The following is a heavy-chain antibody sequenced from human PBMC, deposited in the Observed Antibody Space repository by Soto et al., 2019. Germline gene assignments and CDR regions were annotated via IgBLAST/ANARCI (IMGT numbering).Heavy chain of an antibody. D-gene: IGHD3-10*01. CDR2: IYPGDSDT. CDR3: ARLVTKLRGLWFGSFTAQHHGQRKTYYFDY. Sequence: GESLKISCKGSGYSFTSYWIGWVRQMPGKGLEWMGIIYPGDSDTRYSPSFQGQVTISADKSISTAYLQWGSLKASDTAMYYCARLVTKLRGLWFGSFTAQHHGQRKTYYFDYWGQGTLVTVSS. V-gene: IGHV5-51*01. CDR1: GYSFTSYW. J-gene: IGHJ4*02.